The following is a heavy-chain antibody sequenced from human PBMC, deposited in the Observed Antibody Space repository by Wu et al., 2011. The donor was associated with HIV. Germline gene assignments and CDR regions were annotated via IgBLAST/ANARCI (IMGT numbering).Heavy chain of an antibody. CDR2: IIPIFGTA. J-gene: IGHJ4*02. Sequence: QVQLVQSGAEVKKPGASVKVSCKASGYTFTDYYMHWVRLAPGQGLEWMGRIIPIFGTANYAQKFQGRVTITADKSTSTAYMELSSLRSEDTAVYYCAREQDSSGYFPFDYWGQGTLGHRLL. CDR1: GYTFTDYY. V-gene: IGHV1-69*06. CDR3: AREQDSSGYFPFDY. D-gene: IGHD3-22*01.